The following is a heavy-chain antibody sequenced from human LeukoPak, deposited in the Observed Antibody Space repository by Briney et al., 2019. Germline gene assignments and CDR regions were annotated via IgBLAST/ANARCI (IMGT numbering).Heavy chain of an antibody. J-gene: IGHJ4*02. CDR1: GFSFSNYG. CDR3: AKGKDFFFDY. V-gene: IGHV3-30*02. CDR2: IRFDGSES. D-gene: IGHD2/OR15-2a*01. Sequence: PGGSLRLSCTASGFSFSNYGMHWVRQAPGKGLEWVAFIRFDGSESYYVDSVKGRFTFSRDNSKNMLYVQMNSLRTEDTAVYYCAKGKDFFFDYWGQGSLVTVSS.